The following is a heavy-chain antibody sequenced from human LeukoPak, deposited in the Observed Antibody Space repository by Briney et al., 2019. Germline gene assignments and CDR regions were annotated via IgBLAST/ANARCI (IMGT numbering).Heavy chain of an antibody. CDR3: ARYGNYDFWSGYYF. CDR1: GGSVSSGSYY. Sequence: PSETLSLTCTVSGGSVSSGSYYWSWIRQPPGKGLEWIGYIYYSGSTNYNPSLKSRVTISVDTSKNQFSLKLSSVTAADTAVYYCARYGNYDFWSGYYFWGQGTLVTVSS. D-gene: IGHD3-3*01. CDR2: IYYSGST. V-gene: IGHV4-61*01. J-gene: IGHJ4*02.